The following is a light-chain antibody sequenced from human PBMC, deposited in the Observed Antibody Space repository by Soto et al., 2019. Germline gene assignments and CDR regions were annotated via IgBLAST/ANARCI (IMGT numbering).Light chain of an antibody. CDR1: SSDVGGYNY. CDR2: EVS. Sequence: QSALTQPPSASGSPGQSVTISCTGTSSDVGGYNYVSWYQQHPGKAPKLMIYEVSKRPSGVPDRFSGSKSGNTASLTVSGRQAEDDADYYCSSYAGSNNWGVFGTGTKLTVL. J-gene: IGLJ1*01. CDR3: SSYAGSNNWGV. V-gene: IGLV2-8*01.